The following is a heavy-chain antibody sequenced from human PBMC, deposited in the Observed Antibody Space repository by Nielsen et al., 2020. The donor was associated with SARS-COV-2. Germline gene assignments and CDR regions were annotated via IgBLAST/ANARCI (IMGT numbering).Heavy chain of an antibody. V-gene: IGHV5-10-1*01. CDR3: ARHVGITMVRGSGPADY. J-gene: IGHJ4*02. CDR1: GYSFSSFW. Sequence: GESLKISCEGSGYSFSSFWISWVRQMPGKGLEWMGRIDPDDSYTNYSPSFQGHVTISADKSISTAYLQWSSLKASDTAMYYCARHVGITMVRGSGPADYWGQGTLVTVSS. D-gene: IGHD3-10*01. CDR2: IDPDDSYT.